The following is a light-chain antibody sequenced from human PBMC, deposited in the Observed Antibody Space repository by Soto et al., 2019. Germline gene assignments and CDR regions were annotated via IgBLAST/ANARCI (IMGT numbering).Light chain of an antibody. CDR3: QTWGTGIVV. Sequence: QAVLTQSPSASATLGASVKLTCTLSSGHRTYAITWHQQQPEKGPRYLMKLNSDGSHTKGDGIPDRFTGSSSGAERYLTISSLQSDDEADYYCQTWGTGIVVFGGGTKLTVL. CDR1: SGHRTYA. CDR2: LNSDGSH. V-gene: IGLV4-69*01. J-gene: IGLJ3*02.